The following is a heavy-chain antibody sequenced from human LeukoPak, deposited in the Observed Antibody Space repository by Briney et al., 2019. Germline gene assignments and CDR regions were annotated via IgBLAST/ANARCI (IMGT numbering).Heavy chain of an antibody. V-gene: IGHV3-48*03. CDR2: ISSSGSTI. Sequence: GGSLRLSCAASGFTFSSYEMNWVRQAPGKGLGWVSYISSSGSTIYYADSVKGRFTISRDNDKNSLYLQMNSLQIEDTAVYYCARIGTEIIGSDPVDYWGQGTLVTVSS. D-gene: IGHD3-10*01. J-gene: IGHJ4*02. CDR3: ARIGTEIIGSDPVDY. CDR1: GFTFSSYE.